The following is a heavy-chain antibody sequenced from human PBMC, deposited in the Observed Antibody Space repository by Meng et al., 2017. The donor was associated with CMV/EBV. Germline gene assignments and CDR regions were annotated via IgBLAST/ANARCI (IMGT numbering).Heavy chain of an antibody. Sequence: ASVKLSCKVSGYTLTELSMHWVRQAPGEGLEWMGGFDPEDGETIYAQKFQGRVTMTEDTSTDTAYMELSSLRSEDTAVYYCATAKLDQEWFDPWGQGTLVTVSS. D-gene: IGHD1/OR15-1a*01. CDR3: ATAKLDQEWFDP. CDR2: FDPEDGET. J-gene: IGHJ5*02. CDR1: GYTLTELS. V-gene: IGHV1-24*01.